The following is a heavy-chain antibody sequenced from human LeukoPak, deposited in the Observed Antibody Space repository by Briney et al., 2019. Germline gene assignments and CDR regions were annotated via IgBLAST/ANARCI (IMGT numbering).Heavy chain of an antibody. V-gene: IGHV1-18*01. Sequence: ASVKVSCKASGYTFSDYAMHWVRQAPGQRFEWMGWISAYNGNTNYAQKLQGRVTMTTDTSTSTAYMELRSLRSDDTAVYYCARGRVGATDYWGQGTLVTVSS. D-gene: IGHD1-26*01. CDR1: GYTFSDYA. CDR3: ARGRVGATDY. CDR2: ISAYNGNT. J-gene: IGHJ4*02.